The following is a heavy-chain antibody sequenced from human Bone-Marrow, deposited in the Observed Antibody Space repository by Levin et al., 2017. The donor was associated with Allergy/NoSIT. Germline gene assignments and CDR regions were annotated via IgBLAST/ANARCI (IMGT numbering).Heavy chain of an antibody. CDR3: ARDPQDYDYIWVAYYYSLDA. CDR1: GFTFTRYS. Sequence: GESLKISCVASGFTFTRYSMHWVRQAPGKGLEWVAVISFDGKNKYYRDSVKGRFTISRDNSKNTLYLQMKSLRAEDTALYYCARDPQDYDYIWVAYYYSLDAWGQGTTVTVSS. J-gene: IGHJ6*02. V-gene: IGHV3-30*04. D-gene: IGHD3-16*01. CDR2: ISFDGKNK.